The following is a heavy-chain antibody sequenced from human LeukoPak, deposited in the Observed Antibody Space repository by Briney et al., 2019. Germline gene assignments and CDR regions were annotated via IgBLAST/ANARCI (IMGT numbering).Heavy chain of an antibody. CDR3: ARVTYYYDSSGYRVDAFGI. CDR2: IYYSGST. V-gene: IGHV4-59*01. Sequence: SETLSLTCTVSGGSISSYYWSWIRQPPGKGLEWIGYIYYSGSTNYNPSLKSRVTISVDMSKNQFSLKLSSVTAADTAVYYCARVTYYYDSSGYRVDAFGIWGQGTMVTVSS. J-gene: IGHJ3*02. D-gene: IGHD3-22*01. CDR1: GGSISSYY.